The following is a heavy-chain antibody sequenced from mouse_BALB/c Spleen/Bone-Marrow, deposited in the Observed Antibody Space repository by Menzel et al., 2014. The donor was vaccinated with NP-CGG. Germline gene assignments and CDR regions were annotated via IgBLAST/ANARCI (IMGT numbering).Heavy chain of an antibody. CDR3: ARYRYDGYGMDY. D-gene: IGHD2-14*01. J-gene: IGHJ4*01. V-gene: IGHV1-67*01. CDR1: GYTFTDYA. Sequence: QVQLQQSEPELVWPGDSVKISCKGSGYTFTDYAMHWVEQSHAKSLAWIGVISTYSGNTYYNQKFKGKATMTVDKSSSKDYMELARLTSEDSAIYYCARYRYDGYGMDYWGQGTPVTGSS. CDR2: ISTYSGNT.